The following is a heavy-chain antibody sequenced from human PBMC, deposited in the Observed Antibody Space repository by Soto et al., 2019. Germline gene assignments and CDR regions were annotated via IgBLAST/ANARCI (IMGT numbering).Heavy chain of an antibody. D-gene: IGHD6-19*01. CDR3: AKATTNGGWFNPFDS. J-gene: IGHJ4*01. CDR1: GFSFVNYA. CDR2: LSGSGTST. Sequence: EVQLLESGGGLVQPGGSLRLSCAASGFSFVNYAMNWVRQAPGNGLEWVSGLSGSGTSTYYADSVKGRFTISRDNSRDTLFLQMNSLTADDTAVYYCAKATTNGGWFNPFDSWGHGALVTVSS. V-gene: IGHV3-23*01.